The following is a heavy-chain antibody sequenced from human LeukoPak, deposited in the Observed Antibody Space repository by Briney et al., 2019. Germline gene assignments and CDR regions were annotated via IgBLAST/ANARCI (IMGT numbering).Heavy chain of an antibody. CDR2: ISSSGSTI. CDR1: GFTFSDYY. D-gene: IGHD6-13*01. V-gene: IGHV3-11*01. J-gene: IGHJ4*02. Sequence: AGSLRLSCAASGFTFSDYYMSWIRQAPGKGLEWVSYISSSGSTIYYADSVKGRFTISRDNAKNSLYLQMNSLRAEDTAVYYCARDGNSWLRLFDYWGQGTLVTVSS. CDR3: ARDGNSWLRLFDY.